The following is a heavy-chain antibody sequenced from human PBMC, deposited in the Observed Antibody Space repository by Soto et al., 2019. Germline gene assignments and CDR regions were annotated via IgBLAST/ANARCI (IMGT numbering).Heavy chain of an antibody. CDR2: ISYDGSNK. Sequence: ESGGGVVQPGRSLRLSCAASGFTFSSYAMHWVRQAPGKGLEWVAVISYDGSNKYYADSVKGRFTISRDNSKNTLYLQMNSLRAEDTAVYYCAREGYDDYYYYGMDVWGQGTTVTVSS. J-gene: IGHJ6*02. D-gene: IGHD1-1*01. CDR1: GFTFSSYA. CDR3: AREGYDDYYYYGMDV. V-gene: IGHV3-30-3*01.